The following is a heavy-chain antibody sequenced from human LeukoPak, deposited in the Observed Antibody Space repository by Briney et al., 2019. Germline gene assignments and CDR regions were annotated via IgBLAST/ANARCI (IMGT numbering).Heavy chain of an antibody. CDR1: GGTFSSYA. CDR3: AREGTQGSGWFDY. V-gene: IGHV1-69*13. D-gene: IGHD6-19*01. J-gene: IGHJ4*02. Sequence: ASVKVSCKASGGTFSSYAISWVRQAPGQGLEWMGGIIPIFGTANYAQKFQGRVTITADESTSTAYMELSSLRSEDTAVYYCAREGTQGSGWFDYWGQGTLVTVSS. CDR2: IIPIFGTA.